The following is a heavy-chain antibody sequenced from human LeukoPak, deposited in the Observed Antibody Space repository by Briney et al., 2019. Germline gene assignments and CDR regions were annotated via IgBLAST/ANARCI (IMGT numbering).Heavy chain of an antibody. CDR2: IYYSGST. CDR3: ASRGYSYGYGQRNDAFDI. J-gene: IGHJ3*02. CDR1: GGSISSYY. Sequence: SETLSLTCTVSGGSISSYYWSWIRQPPGKGLEWIGYIYYSGSTNYNPSLKSRVTISVDTSKNQFSLKLSSATAADTAVYYCASRGYSYGYGQRNDAFDIWGQGTMVTVSS. D-gene: IGHD5-18*01. V-gene: IGHV4-59*12.